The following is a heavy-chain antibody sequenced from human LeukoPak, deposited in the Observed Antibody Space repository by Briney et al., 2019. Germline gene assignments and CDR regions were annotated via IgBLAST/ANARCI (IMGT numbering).Heavy chain of an antibody. CDR2: IYFSGST. V-gene: IGHV4-59*12. CDR3: ARARLLHDILTGYYGY. J-gene: IGHJ4*02. D-gene: IGHD3-9*01. Sequence: SETLSLTCTVSGGSINSYYWSWIRQPPGKGLEWIGCIYFSGSTRYNPSLKSRVTISVDTSKNQFSLRLSSMTAADTAVYYCARARLLHDILTGYYGYWGQGTLVTVSS. CDR1: GGSINSYY.